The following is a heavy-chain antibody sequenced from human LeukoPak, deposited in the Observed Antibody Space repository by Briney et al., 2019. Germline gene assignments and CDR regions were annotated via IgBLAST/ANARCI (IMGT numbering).Heavy chain of an antibody. D-gene: IGHD5-24*01. Sequence: GGSLRLSCAASGFTFSSYAMSWVRQAPGKGLEWVSTISGSGSSTYYADSVKGRFTISRGNSKNTQYLQMNSLRAEDTAVYYCAPRLQDSTRAFDICGQGTVVTVSS. J-gene: IGHJ3*02. CDR2: ISGSGSST. CDR1: GFTFSSYA. CDR3: APRLQDSTRAFDI. V-gene: IGHV3-23*01.